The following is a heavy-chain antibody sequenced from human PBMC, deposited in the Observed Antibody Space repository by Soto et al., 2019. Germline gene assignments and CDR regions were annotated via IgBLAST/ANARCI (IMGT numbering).Heavy chain of an antibody. J-gene: IGHJ5*02. CDR1: GGSFSGYY. CDR2: INHSGST. D-gene: IGHD6-19*01. Sequence: PSETLSLTCAVYGGSFSGYYWSWIRQPPGKGLEWIGEINHSGSTNYNPSLKSRVTISVDTSKNQFSLKLSSATAADTAVYYCAISGWSISSGWYRSFDPWGQGTLVTVSS. CDR3: AISGWSISSGWYRSFDP. V-gene: IGHV4-34*01.